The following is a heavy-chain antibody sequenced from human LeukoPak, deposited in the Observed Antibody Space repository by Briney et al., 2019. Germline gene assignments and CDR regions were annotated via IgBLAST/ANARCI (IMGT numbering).Heavy chain of an antibody. CDR3: ARGTNYDGMDV. CDR2: IYYSGSI. V-gene: IGHV4-59*01. J-gene: IGHJ6*02. Sequence: SETLSLTCSVSGGSISSYYWSWIRQPPGKGLEWIAYIYYSGSIDHNPSLKSRVTISVDTSKNQFSLKLSSVTAADTAVYYCARGTNYDGMDVWCQGTTVTVSS. CDR1: GGSISSYY.